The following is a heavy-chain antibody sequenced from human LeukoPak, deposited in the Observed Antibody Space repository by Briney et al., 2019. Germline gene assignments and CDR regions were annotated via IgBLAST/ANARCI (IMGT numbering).Heavy chain of an antibody. CDR1: GYSSTSYW. CDR2: IYPGDSDT. Sequence: GESLKTSCKGSGYSSTSYWIGWVRHMPGKGLEWMGIIYPGDSDTRYSPSFQGQVTISADKSISTAYLQWSSLKASDTAMYYCAKGGSRARSAFDIWGQGTMVTVSS. V-gene: IGHV5-51*01. J-gene: IGHJ3*02. D-gene: IGHD3-16*01. CDR3: AKGGSRARSAFDI.